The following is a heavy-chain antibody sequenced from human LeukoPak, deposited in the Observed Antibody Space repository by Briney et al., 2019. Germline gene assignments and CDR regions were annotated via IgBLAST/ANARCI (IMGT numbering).Heavy chain of an antibody. CDR2: INHSGST. V-gene: IGHV4-34*01. D-gene: IGHD1/OR15-1a*01. J-gene: IGHJ4*02. Sequence: SETLSLTCAVYGGSFSIYYWSWIRQPPGKGLEWIGEINHSGSTNYNPSLKSRVTTSVDTSKNQFSLKLSSVTAADTAVYYCARTNNVFYYFDYWGQGTLVTVSS. CDR1: GGSFSIYY. CDR3: ARTNNVFYYFDY.